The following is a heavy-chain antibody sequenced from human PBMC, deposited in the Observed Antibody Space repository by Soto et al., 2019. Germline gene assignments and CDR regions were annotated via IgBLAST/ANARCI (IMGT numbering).Heavy chain of an antibody. V-gene: IGHV5-10-1*03. Sequence: EVQLVQSGAEVKKPGESLRISCKGSGYSFTSYWISWVRQMPGKGLEWMGRIDPSDSYTNYSPSFQGHVTISADKSISTVYLQWSSLKASDTAMYYCARRVAAAGYYYGMDVWGQGTTVTVSS. CDR3: ARRVAAAGYYYGMDV. CDR2: IDPSDSYT. J-gene: IGHJ6*02. CDR1: GYSFTSYW. D-gene: IGHD6-13*01.